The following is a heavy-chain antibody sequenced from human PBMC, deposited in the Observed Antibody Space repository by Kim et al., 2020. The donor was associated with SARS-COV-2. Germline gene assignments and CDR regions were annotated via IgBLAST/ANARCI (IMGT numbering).Heavy chain of an antibody. Sequence: GGSLRLSCAASGFTFSSYAMHWVRQAPGKGLEWVAVISYDGSNTYYADSVKGRFTISRDKSKNTLYLQMNSLRAEDTAVYYCAGRSSIRYYYGMDVWRQGTTVTVSS. CDR1: GFTFSSYA. D-gene: IGHD1-26*01. V-gene: IGHV3-30*04. CDR2: ISYDGSNT. J-gene: IGHJ6*02. CDR3: AGRSSIRYYYGMDV.